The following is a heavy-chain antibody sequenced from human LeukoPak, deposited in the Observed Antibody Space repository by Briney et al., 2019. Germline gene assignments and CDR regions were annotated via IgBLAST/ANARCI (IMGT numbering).Heavy chain of an antibody. V-gene: IGHV1-8*01. J-gene: IGHJ4*02. CDR3: ARSIRLQLPHWD. CDR2: MNPNSGNT. Sequence: ASVKVSCEASGYTFTSYDINWVRQATGQGLEWMGWMNPNSGNTGYAQKFQGRVTMTRNTSISTAYMELSSLRSEDTAVYYCARSIRLQLPHWDWGQGTLVTVSS. D-gene: IGHD1-1*01. CDR1: GYTFTSYD.